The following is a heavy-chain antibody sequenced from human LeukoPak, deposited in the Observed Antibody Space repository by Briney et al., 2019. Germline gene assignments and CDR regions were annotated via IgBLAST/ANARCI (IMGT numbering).Heavy chain of an antibody. J-gene: IGHJ4*02. D-gene: IGHD3-10*01. Sequence: SETLSLTCAVYGGSFSGYYWSWIRQPPGKGLEWIGEINHSGCANYNPSLKSRVTISVDTSKNQFSLKLSSVTAADTAVYYCARSIMVRGVGYYFDYWGQGTLVTVSS. CDR1: GGSFSGYY. V-gene: IGHV4-34*01. CDR2: INHSGCA. CDR3: ARSIMVRGVGYYFDY.